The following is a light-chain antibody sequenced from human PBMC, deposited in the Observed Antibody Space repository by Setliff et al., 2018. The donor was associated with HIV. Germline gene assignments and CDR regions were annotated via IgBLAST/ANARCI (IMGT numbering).Light chain of an antibody. CDR2: DVN. V-gene: IGLV2-11*01. CDR3: FSYAGSSTWV. J-gene: IGLJ3*02. Sequence: QSALAQPRSVSGSPGQSVTISCTGTTNDVGSYNFVSWYQHHPGKAPKLIISDVNKRPSGVPDRFSGSKSGNTASLTISGLQAEDEADYSCFSYAGSSTWVVGGGTKVTVL. CDR1: TNDVGSYNF.